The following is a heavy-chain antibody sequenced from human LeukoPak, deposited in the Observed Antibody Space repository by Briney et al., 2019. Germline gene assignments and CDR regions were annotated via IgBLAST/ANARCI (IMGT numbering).Heavy chain of an antibody. CDR2: MYYSGST. CDR3: ARVPRSTLPNYFDY. J-gene: IGHJ4*02. Sequence: SETLSLTCTVSGGSISRNYWSWIRQPPGKGLEWIGYMYYSGSTNYNPSLKSRVTISVDTSKNHFSLKLTSVTAADTAVYYCARVPRSTLPNYFDYWGQGTLVTVSS. V-gene: IGHV4-59*01. CDR1: GGSISRNY. D-gene: IGHD2-2*01.